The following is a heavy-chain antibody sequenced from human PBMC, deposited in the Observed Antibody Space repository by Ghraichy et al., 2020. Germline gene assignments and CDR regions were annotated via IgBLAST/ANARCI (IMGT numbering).Heavy chain of an antibody. V-gene: IGHV6-1*01. J-gene: IGHJ6*04. D-gene: IGHD2-15*01. Sequence: SQTLSLTCAISGDSVSNNGATWNWIRQSPSRGLEWLGRTYYRSKWYSDYALSVQSRITVNADTSKNQFSLQLNSVTPEDTAVYYCVRDGYLGVWGKGTTVTVSS. CDR2: TYYRSKWYS. CDR1: GDSVSNNGAT. CDR3: VRDGYLGV.